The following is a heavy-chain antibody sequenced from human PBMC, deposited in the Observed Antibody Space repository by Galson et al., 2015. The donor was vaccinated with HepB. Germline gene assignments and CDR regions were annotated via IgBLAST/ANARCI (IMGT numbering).Heavy chain of an antibody. CDR1: GFTFSNYA. CDR2: ISGSGDST. V-gene: IGHV3-23*01. D-gene: IGHD2-21*01. Sequence: SLRLSCAASGFTFSNYAMSWVRQAPGTGLEWVSAISGSGDSTYYADSVKGRFTISRDNSKSTLYLQMNSLRAEDTAVYYCHLWAPRAYWGRGTLVTVSS. CDR3: HLWAPRAY. J-gene: IGHJ4*02.